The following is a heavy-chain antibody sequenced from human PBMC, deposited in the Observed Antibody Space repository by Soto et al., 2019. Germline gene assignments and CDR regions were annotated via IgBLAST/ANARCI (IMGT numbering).Heavy chain of an antibody. CDR1: GYTFTSYG. CDR3: ASDQPQYYYDSSGYFDY. V-gene: IGHV1-18*01. J-gene: IGHJ4*02. Sequence: QVQLVQSGAEVKKPGASVKVSCKASGYTFTSYGISWVRQAPGQGLEWMGWISAYNGNTNYAQKLQGTVTMTTDTSTSTAYMELRSLSSDDTAVSYCASDQPQYYYDSSGYFDYWGQGTLVTVSS. CDR2: ISAYNGNT. D-gene: IGHD3-22*01.